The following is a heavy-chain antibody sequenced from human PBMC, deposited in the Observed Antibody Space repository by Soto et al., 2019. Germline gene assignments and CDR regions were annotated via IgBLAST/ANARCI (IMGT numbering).Heavy chain of an antibody. CDR1: GFTYNSYD. CDR3: TRATFGVGMDL. D-gene: IGHD3-10*01. V-gene: IGHV3-13*01. Sequence: LRLSCAAFGFTYNSYDMIWVRQVTGKGLEWIASMGGAGAREYSGSVKGRFIISRDNAKNSLYLQMDSLRVADTGVYYCTRATFGVGMDLWGHGTPVAVSS. CDR2: MGGAGAR. J-gene: IGHJ6*02.